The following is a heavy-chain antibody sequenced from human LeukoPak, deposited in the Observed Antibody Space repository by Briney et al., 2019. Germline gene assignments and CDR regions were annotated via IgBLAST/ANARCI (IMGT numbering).Heavy chain of an antibody. CDR2: ISGSGGST. Sequence: GGSLRLSCAASGFSFSSYAMSWVRQGPGKGLEWVSSISGSGGSTDYADSVKGRFTISRDNSKNTLYLQMNSLRAEDTAVYYCAKEVRYYDFWSGYLNYFDYWGQGTLVTVSS. D-gene: IGHD3-3*01. J-gene: IGHJ4*02. CDR3: AKEVRYYDFWSGYLNYFDY. V-gene: IGHV3-23*01. CDR1: GFSFSSYA.